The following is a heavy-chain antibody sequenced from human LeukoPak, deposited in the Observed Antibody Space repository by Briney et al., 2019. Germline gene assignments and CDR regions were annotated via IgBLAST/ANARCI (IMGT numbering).Heavy chain of an antibody. CDR2: IYYSGGT. D-gene: IGHD6-13*01. CDR1: GGSISSYY. Sequence: SETLSLTCTVSGGSISSYYWSWIRQPPGKGLEWIGYIYYSGGTNYNPSLKSRVTISVDTSKNQFPLKLSSVTAADTAVYYCARSGIAAAGTYYFDYWGQGTLVTVSS. CDR3: ARSGIAAAGTYYFDY. V-gene: IGHV4-59*08. J-gene: IGHJ4*02.